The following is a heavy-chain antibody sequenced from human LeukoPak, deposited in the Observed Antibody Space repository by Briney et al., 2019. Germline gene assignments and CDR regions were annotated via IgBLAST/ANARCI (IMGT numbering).Heavy chain of an antibody. CDR1: GGSFSGYY. CDR3: AREGGGYNFVIDY. J-gene: IGHJ4*02. Sequence: SETLSLTCAVYGGSFSGYYWSWIRQPPGKGLEWIGEINHSGSTNYNPSLKSRVTISVDTSKNQFSLKLSPVTAADTAVYYCAREGGGYNFVIDYWGQGTLVTVSS. V-gene: IGHV4-34*01. CDR2: INHSGST. D-gene: IGHD5-24*01.